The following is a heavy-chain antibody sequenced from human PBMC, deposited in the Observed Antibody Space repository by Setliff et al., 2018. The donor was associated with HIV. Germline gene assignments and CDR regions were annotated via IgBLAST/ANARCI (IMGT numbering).Heavy chain of an antibody. Sequence: GGSLRLSCAASGFTFSSYSMNWVRQAPGKGLEWVSYISSSSSYIYYADSVKGRFTISRDNAKNSLYLQMISLRAEDTALYYCARRGNWEFDYWGQGTLVTVSS. D-gene: IGHD7-27*01. CDR3: ARRGNWEFDY. J-gene: IGHJ4*02. CDR1: GFTFSSYS. V-gene: IGHV3-21*01. CDR2: ISSSSSYI.